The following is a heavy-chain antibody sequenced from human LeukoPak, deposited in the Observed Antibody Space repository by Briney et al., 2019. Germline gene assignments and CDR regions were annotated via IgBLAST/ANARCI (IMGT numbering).Heavy chain of an antibody. J-gene: IGHJ4*02. V-gene: IGHV3-30*03. Sequence: GGSLRLSCAASGFTFSSYGMHWVRQAPGKGLEWVAVISYDGSNKYYADSVKGRFTISRDNSKNTLYLQMNSLRAEDTAVYYCARDVGYYGSGAVDYWGQGTLVTVSS. CDR1: GFTFSSYG. CDR2: ISYDGSNK. CDR3: ARDVGYYGSGAVDY. D-gene: IGHD3-10*01.